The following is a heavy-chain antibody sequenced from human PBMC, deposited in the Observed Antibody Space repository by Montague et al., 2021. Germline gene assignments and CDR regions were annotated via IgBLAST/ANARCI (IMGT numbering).Heavy chain of an antibody. CDR2: IYYNGST. CDR3: ARSLYCKGGSCYSGFDP. Sequence: SETRSLTCTVSGGSTSSTSYYWGWIRQPPGKELEFIGVIYYNGSTYHNPSLKSRVTVSIDTSKNQFSLKLISATAADTAVYFCARSLYCKGGSCYSGFDPWGQGTLVTVSS. CDR1: GGSTSSTSYY. V-gene: IGHV4-39*01. J-gene: IGHJ5*02. D-gene: IGHD2-15*01.